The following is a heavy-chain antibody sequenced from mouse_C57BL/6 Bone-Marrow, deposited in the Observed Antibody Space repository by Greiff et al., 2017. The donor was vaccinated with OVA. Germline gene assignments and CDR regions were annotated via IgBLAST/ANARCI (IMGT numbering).Heavy chain of an antibody. CDR3: ARGEGNYVFAY. CDR2: ISDGGSYT. CDR1: GFTFSSYA. V-gene: IGHV5-4*01. D-gene: IGHD2-1*01. J-gene: IGHJ3*01. Sequence: EVQLQESGGGLVKPGGSLKLSCAASGFTFSSYAMSWVRQTPEKRLEWVATISDGGSYTYYPDNVKGRFTISRDNAKNNLYLQMSHLKSEDTAMYYCARGEGNYVFAYWGQGTLVTVSA.